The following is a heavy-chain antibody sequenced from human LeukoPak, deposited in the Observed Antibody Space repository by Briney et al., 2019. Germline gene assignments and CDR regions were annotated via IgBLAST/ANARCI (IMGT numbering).Heavy chain of an antibody. CDR2: IKQDGSEK. Sequence: PGGSLRLSCAASGFTFSSYWMSWVRQAPGKGLEWVANIKQDGSEKYYVDSVKGRFTISRDNAKNSLYLQMNSLRAEDTAVYYCARVRGSGVLEWLSYYFDYWGQGTLVTVSS. J-gene: IGHJ4*02. V-gene: IGHV3-7*01. D-gene: IGHD3-3*01. CDR1: GFTFSSYW. CDR3: ARVRGSGVLEWLSYYFDY.